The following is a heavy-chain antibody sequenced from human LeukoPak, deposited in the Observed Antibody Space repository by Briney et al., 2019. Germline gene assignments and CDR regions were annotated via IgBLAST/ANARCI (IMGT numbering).Heavy chain of an antibody. D-gene: IGHD2-21*01. Sequence: GGSLRLSCAASGFTFSTYAMNWVRQAPGKGLEWVSAISASGGITSYADSVKGRFAISRDNSKKTLYLQMNSLRAEDTAVYYCAKGKVNHDGALDAWGQGTLVTVSS. V-gene: IGHV3-23*01. CDR2: ISASGGIT. J-gene: IGHJ3*01. CDR3: AKGKVNHDGALDA. CDR1: GFTFSTYA.